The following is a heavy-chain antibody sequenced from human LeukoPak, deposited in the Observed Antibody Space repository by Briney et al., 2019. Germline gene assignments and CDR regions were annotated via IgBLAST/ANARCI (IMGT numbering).Heavy chain of an antibody. CDR2: IKQDGSEK. Sequence: GGSLRLSCAASGFTFSSYWMSWVRQAPGKGLEWVANIKQDGSEKYYVDSVKGRFTISRDNAKNSLYLQMSSLRAEDTAVYYCARGRIVVVVALNYYYGVDVWGKGTTVTVSS. CDR3: ARGRIVVVVALNYYYGVDV. D-gene: IGHD2-15*01. J-gene: IGHJ6*04. CDR1: GFTFSSYW. V-gene: IGHV3-7*01.